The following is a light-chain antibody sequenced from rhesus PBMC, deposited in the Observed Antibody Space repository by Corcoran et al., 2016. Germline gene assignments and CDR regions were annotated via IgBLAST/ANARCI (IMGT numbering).Light chain of an antibody. CDR2: EVI. CDR3: SSYVGSHIYV. J-gene: IGLJ1*01. CDR1: SSDIGLYKY. V-gene: IGLV2-32*02. Sequence: QTALTQPRSVSGSPGQSVTISCTGTSSDIGLYKYVAWYQQHPGTAPKLMIYEVIERPSGVSGRFSGSKSGNTASLTISGLQAEDEADYVCSSYVGSHIYVFGSGTRLTVL.